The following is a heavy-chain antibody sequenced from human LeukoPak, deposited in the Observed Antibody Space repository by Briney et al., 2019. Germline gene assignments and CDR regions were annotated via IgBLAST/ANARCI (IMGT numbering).Heavy chain of an antibody. CDR1: GFTFSNAW. CDR2: IKSKTDGGTT. J-gene: IGHJ5*02. D-gene: IGHD2-2*01. V-gene: IGHV3-15*01. Sequence: KTGGSLRLSCAASGFTFSNAWMSWVRQAPGKGLEWVGRIKSKTDGGTTDYAAPVKGRFTISRDDSKNTLYLQMNSLKTEDTAVYYCTTSYCSSTSCSPWGQGTLVTVSS. CDR3: TTSYCSSTSCSP.